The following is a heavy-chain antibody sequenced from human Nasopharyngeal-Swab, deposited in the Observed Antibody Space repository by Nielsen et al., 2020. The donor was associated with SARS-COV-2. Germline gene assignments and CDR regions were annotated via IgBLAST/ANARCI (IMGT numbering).Heavy chain of an antibody. CDR3: TRELEQRYCSGGSCYKGGFGY. Sequence: GEALKISGTASGCTFGDYAMSWFRQAPGKGLEWVGFIRSKAYGGTTEYAASVKGRFTISRDDSKSIAYLQMNSLKTEDTAVYYCTRELEQRYCSGGSCYKGGFGYWGQGTLVTVSS. CDR2: IRSKAYGGTT. V-gene: IGHV3-49*03. J-gene: IGHJ4*02. D-gene: IGHD2-15*01. CDR1: GCTFGDYA.